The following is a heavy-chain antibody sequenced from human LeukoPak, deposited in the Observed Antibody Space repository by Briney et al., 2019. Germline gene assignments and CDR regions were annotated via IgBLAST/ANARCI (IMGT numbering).Heavy chain of an antibody. D-gene: IGHD3-22*01. J-gene: IGHJ4*02. CDR1: GYTFTGYY. CDR3: ARVYYYDSSGYPNFDY. CDR2: INPNNGGT. Sequence: GASVKVSCKASGYTFTGYYMHWVGQAPAQGLDWMGRINPNNGGTNYAQKFQGRVTMTRDTSISTAYMQLSRLRSDDTAVYYCARVYYYDSSGYPNFDYWGQGTLVTVSS. V-gene: IGHV1-2*06.